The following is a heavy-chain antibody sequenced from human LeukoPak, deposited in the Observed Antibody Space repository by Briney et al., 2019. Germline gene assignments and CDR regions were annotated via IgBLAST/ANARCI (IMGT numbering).Heavy chain of an antibody. Sequence: GGSLRLSCAASGFTFSSYSMNWVRQAPGKGLEWVSSISSSSSYIYYADSVKGRFTISRDNAKNSLYLQMNSLRAEDTAVYYCARGLGPRAAFWSGTTGFDYWGQGTLVTVSS. CDR3: ARGLGPRAAFWSGTTGFDY. CDR1: GFTFSSYS. CDR2: ISSSSSYI. J-gene: IGHJ4*02. D-gene: IGHD3-3*01. V-gene: IGHV3-21*01.